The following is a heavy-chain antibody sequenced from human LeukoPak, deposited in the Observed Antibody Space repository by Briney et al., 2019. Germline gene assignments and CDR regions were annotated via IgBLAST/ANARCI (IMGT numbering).Heavy chain of an antibody. CDR2: ISYDGNNQ. J-gene: IGHJ4*02. CDR3: AAPPVQHSYGYFDN. V-gene: IGHV3-30*04. CDR1: GFSFSTYA. D-gene: IGHD5-18*01. Sequence: GGSLRLSCAASGFSFSTYAMHWVRQAPGKGLGWVAVISYDGNNQYYADSVKGRFTISRDNSKNTLSLQMNSLRAEDTAVYYCAAPPVQHSYGYFDNWGQGTLVTVSS.